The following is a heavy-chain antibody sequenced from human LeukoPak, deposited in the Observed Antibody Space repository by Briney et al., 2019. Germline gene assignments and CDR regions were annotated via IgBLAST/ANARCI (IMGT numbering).Heavy chain of an antibody. CDR2: ISGSGGST. V-gene: IGHV3-23*01. Sequence: AGGSLRLSCAASGFTFSTYSMSWARQAPGEGLEWVSTISGSGGSTYYADSVKGRFTISRDISNNTLHLQMNSLRAEDTAVYYCARSSNLDYWGQGTLVTVSS. CDR1: GFTFSTYS. J-gene: IGHJ4*02. D-gene: IGHD5-24*01. CDR3: ARSSNLDY.